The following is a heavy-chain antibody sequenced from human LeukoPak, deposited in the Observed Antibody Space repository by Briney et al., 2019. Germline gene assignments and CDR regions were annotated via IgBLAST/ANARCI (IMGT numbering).Heavy chain of an antibody. J-gene: IGHJ6*03. CDR3: ARADSSGYTYYYYMDV. Sequence: SETLSLTCTVSGGSISSYYWSWIRQPPGKGLEWIGYIYYSGSTNYNPSLKSRVTISVDTSKNQFSLKLSSVTAADTAVYYCARADSSGYTYYYYMDVWGKGTTVTVSS. V-gene: IGHV4-59*01. CDR2: IYYSGST. D-gene: IGHD3-22*01. CDR1: GGSISSYY.